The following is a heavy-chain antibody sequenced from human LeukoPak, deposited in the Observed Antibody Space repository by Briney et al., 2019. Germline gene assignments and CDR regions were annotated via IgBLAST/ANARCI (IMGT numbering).Heavy chain of an antibody. Sequence: ASVNLSCKASGYTFTGYYMHWVRQAPGQGLGWMGWINLDNGATNYAHHCQGRATMNRAMPISTAYVELSGLRSDDTAVYSCARDPSNSGYDYLDYFDLWGQGTLVSVFS. D-gene: IGHD5-12*01. J-gene: IGHJ4*02. CDR3: ARDPSNSGYDYLDYFDL. CDR2: INLDNGAT. CDR1: GYTFTGYY. V-gene: IGHV1-2*02.